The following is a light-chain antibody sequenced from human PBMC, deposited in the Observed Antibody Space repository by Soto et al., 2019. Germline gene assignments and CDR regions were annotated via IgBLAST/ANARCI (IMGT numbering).Light chain of an antibody. Sequence: DIQMTQSPSTLSASVGDRVTITCRTSQSISNWLAWYQQKPGKAPELLIYDVSNLESGVPSRFSGSGSGTEFTLTISSLQPDDFATYYCQPYNXYMLTFGGGTKVDIK. CDR1: QSISNW. CDR3: QPYNXYMLT. V-gene: IGKV1-5*01. CDR2: DVS. J-gene: IGKJ4*01.